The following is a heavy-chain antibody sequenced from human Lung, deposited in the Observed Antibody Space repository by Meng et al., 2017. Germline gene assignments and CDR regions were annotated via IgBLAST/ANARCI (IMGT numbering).Heavy chain of an antibody. Sequence: QVQLQRWVAQRLKPSVTLPAALLFFGGPFRDSYWGWILQPPAKGLEWIGEINHSGGTKYNPSLASRATISVDTSQTNLSRKLSSVTAADSAVYYCARGPTTMAHDFDYWGQGTLVTVSS. V-gene: IGHV4-34*01. CDR1: GGPFRDSY. CDR3: ARGPTTMAHDFDY. J-gene: IGHJ4*02. CDR2: INHSGGT. D-gene: IGHD4-11*01.